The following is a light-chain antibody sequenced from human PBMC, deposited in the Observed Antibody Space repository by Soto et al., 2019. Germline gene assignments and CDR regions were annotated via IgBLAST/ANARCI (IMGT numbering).Light chain of an antibody. Sequence: DIQLTQSPFFLSASVGDRVTITCRASQGIRSYLAWYQQRPGKAPELLIYGASTLRTGVASRFSGSGSGTEFTLTISSLQPEDFATYFCQQSYSTLFTFGPGTKVDIK. CDR3: QQSYSTLFT. V-gene: IGKV1-9*01. CDR1: QGIRSY. CDR2: GAS. J-gene: IGKJ3*01.